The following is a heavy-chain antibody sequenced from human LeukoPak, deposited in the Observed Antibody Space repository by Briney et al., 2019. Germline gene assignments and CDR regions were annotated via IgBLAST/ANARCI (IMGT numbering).Heavy chain of an antibody. CDR2: ISGSGGST. Sequence: GGSLRLSCAASGFTFSSYAMSWVRQAPGKGLEWVSAISGSGGSTYYADSVKCRFTISRDNSKNTLYLQMNSLRAEDTAVYYCAPFGGAGTIDYWGQGTLVTVSS. J-gene: IGHJ4*02. CDR3: APFGGAGTIDY. V-gene: IGHV3-23*01. CDR1: GFTFSSYA. D-gene: IGHD3-10*01.